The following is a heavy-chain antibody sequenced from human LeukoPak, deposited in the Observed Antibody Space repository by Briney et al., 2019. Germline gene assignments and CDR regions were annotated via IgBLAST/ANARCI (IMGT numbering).Heavy chain of an antibody. CDR3: ARSSYYYGADAYDI. CDR2: IYYSGST. D-gene: IGHD3-10*01. CDR1: GGSISSYY. Sequence: TSETLSLTCTVSGGSISSYYWSWIRQPPGKGLEWIGYIYYSGSTNYNPSLKSPVTISLDTSKNQFSLKLSSVTAADTAVYYCARSSYYYGADAYDIWGQGTMVTVSS. V-gene: IGHV4-59*01. J-gene: IGHJ3*02.